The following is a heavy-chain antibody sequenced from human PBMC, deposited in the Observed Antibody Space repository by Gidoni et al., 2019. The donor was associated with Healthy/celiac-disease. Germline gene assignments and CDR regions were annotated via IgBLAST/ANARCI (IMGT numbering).Heavy chain of an antibody. CDR2: IYYSGST. CDR3: ARCVHAYWFDP. CDR1: GGSISSYY. V-gene: IGHV4-59*08. Sequence: QVQLQESGPGLVKPSETLSLTCTVSGGSISSYYWSWIRQPPGKGLEWIGYIYYSGSTNYNPSLKSRVTISVDTSKNQFSLKLSSVTAADTAVYYCARCVHAYWFDPWGQGTLVTVSS. J-gene: IGHJ5*02. D-gene: IGHD6-6*01.